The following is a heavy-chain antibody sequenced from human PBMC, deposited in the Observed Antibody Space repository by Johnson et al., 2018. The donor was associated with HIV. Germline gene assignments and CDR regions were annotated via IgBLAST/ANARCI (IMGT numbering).Heavy chain of an antibody. D-gene: IGHD3-3*01. CDR1: GFTFSDYY. J-gene: IGHJ3*02. Sequence: VQLVESGGGLVKPGGSLRLSCAASGFTFSDYYMSWIRQAPGKGLEWVGRIKSKTDDGTTDYAAPVKGRFTISRDDSKNTLYLQMNSLKTEDTAVYYCTTAWGGYFQELPYAFDIWGQGTMVTVSS. CDR2: IKSKTDDGTT. CDR3: TTAWGGYFQELPYAFDI. V-gene: IGHV3-15*01.